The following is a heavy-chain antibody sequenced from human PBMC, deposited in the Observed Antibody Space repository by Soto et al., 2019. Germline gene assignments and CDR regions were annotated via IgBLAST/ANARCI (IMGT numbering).Heavy chain of an antibody. CDR1: GFTFSSYG. Sequence: QVQLVESGGGVVQPGRSLRLSCAASGFTFSSYGMHWVRQAPGKGLEWVAVIWYDGSNKYYADSVKGRFTISRDNSKNTLYLQMNSLRAEYTAVYYCAKVGAGVFDYWGQGILVTVSS. V-gene: IGHV3-33*06. D-gene: IGHD3-10*01. CDR2: IWYDGSNK. J-gene: IGHJ4*02. CDR3: AKVGAGVFDY.